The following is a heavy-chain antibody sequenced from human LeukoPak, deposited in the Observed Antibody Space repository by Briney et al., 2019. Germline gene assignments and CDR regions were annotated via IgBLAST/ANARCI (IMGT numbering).Heavy chain of an antibody. CDR1: GFTVSSNH. CDR3: ARAKFGELCPDY. D-gene: IGHD3-10*01. J-gene: IGHJ4*02. Sequence: GGSLRLSCAASGFTVSSNHMSWVRQAPGKGLEWVSVIYSGGSTYYADSVKGRFTISRDNSKNTLYLQMNSLRAEDTAVYYCARAKFGELCPDYWGQGTLVTVSS. V-gene: IGHV3-53*01. CDR2: IYSGGST.